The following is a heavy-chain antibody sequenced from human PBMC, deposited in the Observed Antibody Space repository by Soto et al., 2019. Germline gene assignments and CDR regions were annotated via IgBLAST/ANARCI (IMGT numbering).Heavy chain of an antibody. CDR1: GFTISSYA. D-gene: IGHD7-27*01. V-gene: IGHV3-30-3*01. Sequence: PGGSLRLSCAASGFTISSYAMHWVRQAPGKGLEWVAVISYDGANKFYADSVKGRFTISRDNSKSTLYLQVDSLRPEDAAVYYCARDPKTSGGQHWAFNYFDSWGQGTLVTVSS. J-gene: IGHJ4*02. CDR2: ISYDGANK. CDR3: ARDPKTSGGQHWAFNYFDS.